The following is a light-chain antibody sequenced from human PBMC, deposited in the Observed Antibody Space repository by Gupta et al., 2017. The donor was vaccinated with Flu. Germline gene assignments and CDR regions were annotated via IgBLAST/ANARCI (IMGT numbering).Light chain of an antibody. J-gene: IGLJ2*01. CDR2: YAT. CDR1: SHDVGGYKY. CDR3: CSYGGTSASVV. V-gene: IGLV2-11*01. Sequence: IPSPVTSHDVGGYKYVTWYQHHPRHTPPLMIVYATKSPSGVPERSSGSKYGHSASLTASTHQADEEADYYCCSYGGTSASVVFGGGTKLTVL.